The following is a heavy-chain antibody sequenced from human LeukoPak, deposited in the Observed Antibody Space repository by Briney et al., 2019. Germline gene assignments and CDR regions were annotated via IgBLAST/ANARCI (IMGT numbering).Heavy chain of an antibody. CDR3: AKLNYYDSSGYYTGRGHFDY. D-gene: IGHD3-22*01. V-gene: IGHV3-23*01. CDR1: GFTFSSYA. CDR2: ISGSGGST. J-gene: IGHJ4*02. Sequence: PGGSLRLSCAAYGFTFSSYAMSWVRQAPGKGLEWVSAISGSGGSTYYADSVKGRFTISRDNSKNTLYLQMNSLRAEDTAVYYCAKLNYYDSSGYYTGRGHFDYWGQGTLVTVSS.